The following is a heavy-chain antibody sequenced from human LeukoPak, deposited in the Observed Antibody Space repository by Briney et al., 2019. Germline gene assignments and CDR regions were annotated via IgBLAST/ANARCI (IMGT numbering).Heavy chain of an antibody. CDR1: GYTFTSYG. CDR2: ISAYNGNT. Sequence: ASVKVSCKASGYTFTSYGISWVRQAPGQGLEWMGWISAYNGNTNYAQKLQGRVTMTTDTSTSTAYMELRSLRSDDTAVYYCARDDLLSTYCGGDCYSLAAFDIWAQGPMV. J-gene: IGHJ3*02. CDR3: ARDDLLSTYCGGDCYSLAAFDI. V-gene: IGHV1-18*01. D-gene: IGHD2-21*01.